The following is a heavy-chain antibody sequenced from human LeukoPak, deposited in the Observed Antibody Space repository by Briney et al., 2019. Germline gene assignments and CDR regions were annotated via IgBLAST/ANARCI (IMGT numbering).Heavy chain of an antibody. V-gene: IGHV3-23*01. D-gene: IGHD6-13*01. Sequence: GGSLRLSCAASGFTFSSYAMSWVRQAPGKGLEWVSAISGSGGSTYYADSVKGRFTISRDNSKNTLYLQMHSLRAEDTAVYYCARGPDSSNWYEPVDYWGQGTLVTVSS. CDR2: ISGSGGST. J-gene: IGHJ4*02. CDR1: GFTFSSYA. CDR3: ARGPDSSNWYEPVDY.